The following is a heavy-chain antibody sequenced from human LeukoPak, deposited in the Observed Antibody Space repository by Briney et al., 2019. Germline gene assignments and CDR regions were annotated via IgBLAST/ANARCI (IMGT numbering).Heavy chain of an antibody. V-gene: IGHV1-18*01. CDR3: ARGGSSGWYDSDAFDI. CDR2: ISAYNGNT. Sequence: AASVKVSCKASGYTFTSYGISWVRQAPGQGPEWMGWISAYNGNTNYAQKLQGRVTMTTDTSTSTAYMELRSLRSDDTAVYYCARGGSSGWYDSDAFDIWGQGTMVTVSS. D-gene: IGHD6-19*01. J-gene: IGHJ3*02. CDR1: GYTFTSYG.